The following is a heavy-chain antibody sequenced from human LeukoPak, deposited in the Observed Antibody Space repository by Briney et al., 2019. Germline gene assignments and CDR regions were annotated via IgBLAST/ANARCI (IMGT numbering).Heavy chain of an antibody. CDR2: ISYSGNT. CDR1: GDSISSYY. V-gene: IGHV4-59*08. Sequence: SETLSLTCTVSGDSISSYYWSWIQQPPGKGLEWIGYISYSGNTNYNPSLKSRVTISVDTSKTQFSLKLSSVTAANTAVYYCARQPPLPNWFDPWGQGTLVTVSS. CDR3: ARQPPLPNWFDP. J-gene: IGHJ5*02.